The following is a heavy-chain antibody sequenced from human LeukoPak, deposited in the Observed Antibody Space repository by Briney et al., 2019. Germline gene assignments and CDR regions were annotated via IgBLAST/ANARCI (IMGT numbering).Heavy chain of an antibody. CDR2: ISPDGSSA. J-gene: IGHJ4*02. D-gene: IGHD2/OR15-2a*01. Sequence: GGSLRLSCAASGFSFSSYWMHWVRQAPGKGLVWVARISPDGSSALSADSVRGRFTISRDNADNTLYLQLNSLRAEDTAVYYCARVSFCPRCHFGYWGQGTLVTVSS. CDR1: GFSFSSYW. CDR3: ARVSFCPRCHFGY. V-gene: IGHV3-74*03.